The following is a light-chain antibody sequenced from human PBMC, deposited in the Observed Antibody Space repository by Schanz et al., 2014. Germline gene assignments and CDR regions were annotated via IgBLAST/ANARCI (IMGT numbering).Light chain of an antibody. CDR1: SSDVGGYNY. CDR2: EVT. CDR3: SSYTSSGTYVV. Sequence: QSALTQPPSASGSPGQSVTISCTGTSSDVGGYNYVSWYQQHPGQAPKLVIYEVTKRPSGVPDRFSGSKSGNTASLTISGLQAEDEADYYCSSYTSSGTYVVFGGGTKLTVL. V-gene: IGLV2-8*01. J-gene: IGLJ2*01.